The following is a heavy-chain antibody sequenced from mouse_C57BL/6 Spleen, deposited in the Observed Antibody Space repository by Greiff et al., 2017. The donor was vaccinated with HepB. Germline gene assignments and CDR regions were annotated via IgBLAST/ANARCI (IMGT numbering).Heavy chain of an antibody. CDR1: GYAFTNYL. V-gene: IGHV1-54*01. CDR2: INPGSGGT. Sequence: QVQLKQSGAELVRPGTSVKVSCKASGYAFTNYLIEWVKQRPGQGLEWIGVINPGSGGTNYNEKFKGKATLTADKSSSTAYMQLSSLTSEDSAVYFCARRFFRYYGSSYEDYFDYWGQGTTLTVSS. J-gene: IGHJ2*01. D-gene: IGHD1-1*01. CDR3: ARRFFRYYGSSYEDYFDY.